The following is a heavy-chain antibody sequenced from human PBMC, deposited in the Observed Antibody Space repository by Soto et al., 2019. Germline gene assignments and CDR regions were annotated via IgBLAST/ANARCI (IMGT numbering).Heavy chain of an antibody. CDR3: GRGQLRGIDAFDI. J-gene: IGHJ3*02. CDR2: IYSSGST. CDR1: GGSISSYY. D-gene: IGHD4-17*01. Sequence: SETLSLTCTVSGGSISSYYWSWIRQSPGKGLEWFGYIYSSGSTNYNPSLKSRVTISVDTSKNQFSLKLSSVTAADTAVFYCGRGQLRGIDAFDIWGQGTMVTVSS. V-gene: IGHV4-59*01.